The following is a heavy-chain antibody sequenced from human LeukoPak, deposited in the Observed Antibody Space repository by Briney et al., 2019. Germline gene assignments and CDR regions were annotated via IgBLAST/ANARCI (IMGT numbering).Heavy chain of an antibody. Sequence: SETLSLTCTVSGGSITNNDWSWVRQTPGKGLEFIWYVHYSGTTNYNPSLRSRVTISIDTSRKHFFLKLKSVTAADTAVYYCAREGGRTIFGVKGAFDIWGQGTMVTVSS. D-gene: IGHD3-3*01. V-gene: IGHV4-59*01. CDR2: VHYSGTT. J-gene: IGHJ3*02. CDR1: GGSITNND. CDR3: AREGGRTIFGVKGAFDI.